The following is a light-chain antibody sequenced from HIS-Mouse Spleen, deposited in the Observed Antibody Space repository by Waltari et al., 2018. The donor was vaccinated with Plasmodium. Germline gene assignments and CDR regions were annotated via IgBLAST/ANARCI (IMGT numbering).Light chain of an antibody. CDR2: DAS. CDR1: QDISNY. J-gene: IGKJ2*01. V-gene: IGKV1-33*01. CDR3: QQYDNLPYT. Sequence: DIQMTQSPSSLSASVGDRVTITCQASQDISNYLNLYQQKPGKAPKLRIYDASNLETGFPSRVSGSGSGTDFTFTISSLQPEDIATYYCQQYDNLPYTFGQGTKLEIK.